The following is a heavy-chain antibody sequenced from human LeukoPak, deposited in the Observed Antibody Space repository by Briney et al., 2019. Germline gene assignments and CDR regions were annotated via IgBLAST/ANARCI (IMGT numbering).Heavy chain of an antibody. CDR2: IFHSGGNT. CDR3: AKYLPLSGYQFALDS. Sequence: GGSLSLSCAASGFTLSNYAMSWVRQAPGKGLEWVSSIFHSGGNTYYTDSVKGRFTISSDTSKNTLYLQMNGLRPEDTAVYYCAKYLPLSGYQFALDSWGHGTLVTVSA. CDR1: GFTLSNYA. V-gene: IGHV3-23*01. D-gene: IGHD5-12*01. J-gene: IGHJ3*01.